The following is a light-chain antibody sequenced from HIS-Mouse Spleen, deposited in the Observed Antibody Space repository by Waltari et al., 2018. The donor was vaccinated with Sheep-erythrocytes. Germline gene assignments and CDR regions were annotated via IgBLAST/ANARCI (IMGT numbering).Light chain of an antibody. V-gene: IGKV4-1*01. CDR3: QQYYSTPLT. Sequence: DIVMTQSPDSLAVSLGERATINCKSSQSVLYSSNNKNYLAWYQQKPAQPPKLLIYWSSTRESGFPDRFSGSGSGTDFTLTISSLQAEDVAVYYCQQYYSTPLTFGGGTKVEIK. CDR2: WSS. J-gene: IGKJ4*01. CDR1: QSVLYSSNNKNY.